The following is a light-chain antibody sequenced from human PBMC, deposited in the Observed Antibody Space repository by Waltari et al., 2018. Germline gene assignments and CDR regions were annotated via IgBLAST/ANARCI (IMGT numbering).Light chain of an antibody. CDR1: SSDVGNYNL. CDR3: CSYAGLGIYV. CDR2: EVT. V-gene: IGLV2-23*02. Sequence: QSGPTQPASVSGSPGQSITISCTGTSSDVGNYNLVSWYQQYPGKAPKLMVYEVTKRTSGVSDRFSGSTSGNTASLTIYGLQSEDEADYYCCSYAGLGIYVFGTGTKVTVL. J-gene: IGLJ1*01.